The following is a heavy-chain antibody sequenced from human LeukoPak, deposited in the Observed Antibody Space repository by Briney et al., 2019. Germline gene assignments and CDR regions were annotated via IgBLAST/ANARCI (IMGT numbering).Heavy chain of an antibody. CDR1: GGSISSSSYY. J-gene: IGHJ4*02. D-gene: IGHD6-13*01. CDR3: ARRRGLAALDY. V-gene: IGHV4-39*01. CDR2: IYYSGST. Sequence: PSETLSLTCTVSGGSISSSSYYWGWIRQPPGKGLEWIGSIYYSGSTYYNPSLKSRVTISVDTSKNQFSLKLSSVTAADTAVYYCARRRGLAALDYWGQGTLVTVSS.